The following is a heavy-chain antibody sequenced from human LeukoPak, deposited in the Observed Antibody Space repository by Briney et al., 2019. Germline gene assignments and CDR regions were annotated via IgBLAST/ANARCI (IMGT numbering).Heavy chain of an antibody. CDR3: TRESVVVPAARLHYYYYMDV. D-gene: IGHD2-2*01. CDR2: IRSKAYGGTT. J-gene: IGHJ6*03. CDR1: GFTFSGSG. V-gene: IGHV3-49*04. Sequence: AGGSLRLSCAASGFTFSGSGMHWVRQAPGKGLEWVGFIRSKAYGGTTEYAASVKGRFTISRDDSKSIAYLQMNSLKTEDTAVYYCTRESVVVPAARLHYYYYMDVWGKGTTVTISS.